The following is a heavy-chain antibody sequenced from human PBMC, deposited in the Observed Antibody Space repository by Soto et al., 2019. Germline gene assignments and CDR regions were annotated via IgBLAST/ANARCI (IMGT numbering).Heavy chain of an antibody. CDR1: GGSISSYY. J-gene: IGHJ4*02. CDR3: ARTTGYSSGWSPDC. D-gene: IGHD6-19*01. CDR2: IYYSGST. V-gene: IGHV4-59*01. Sequence: PSETLSLTCTVSGGSISSYYWSWIRQPPGKGLEWIGYIYYSGSTNYNPSLKSRVTISVDTSKNQFSLKLSSVTAADTAVYYCARTTGYSSGWSPDCWGQGTLVTVSS.